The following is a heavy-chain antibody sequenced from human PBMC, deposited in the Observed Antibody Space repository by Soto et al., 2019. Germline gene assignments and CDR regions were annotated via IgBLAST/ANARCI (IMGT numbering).Heavy chain of an antibody. Sequence: GGSLRLSCAASGFTFSSYGMHWVRQAPGKGLEWVAVIWYDGSNKYYADSVKGRFTISRDNSKNTLYLQMNSLRAEDTAVYYCARSRSGWYPFDYWGQGTLVTVSS. D-gene: IGHD6-19*01. CDR1: GFTFSSYG. V-gene: IGHV3-33*01. CDR2: IWYDGSNK. J-gene: IGHJ4*02. CDR3: ARSRSGWYPFDY.